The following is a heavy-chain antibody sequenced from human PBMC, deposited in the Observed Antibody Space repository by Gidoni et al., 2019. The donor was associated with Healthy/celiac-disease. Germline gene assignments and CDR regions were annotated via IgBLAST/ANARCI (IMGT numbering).Heavy chain of an antibody. V-gene: IGHV4-39*01. D-gene: IGHD2-2*01. Sequence: QLQLQESGPGLVKPSETLSLTCTVSGGSISSSSSYWGWIRQPPGKGLEWIGSIYYSGSTYYNPSLKSRVTISVDTSKNQFSLKLSSVTAADTAVYYCAWGPNIVVVPAAREGNAFDIWGQGTMVTVSS. CDR1: GGSISSSSSY. J-gene: IGHJ3*02. CDR3: AWGPNIVVVPAAREGNAFDI. CDR2: IYYSGST.